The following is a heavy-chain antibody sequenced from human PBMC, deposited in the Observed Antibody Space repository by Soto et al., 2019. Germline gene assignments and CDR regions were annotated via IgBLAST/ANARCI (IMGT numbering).Heavy chain of an antibody. CDR1: GFTFSNAW. CDR2: IKSKTDGGTT. Sequence: EVQLVESGGGLVKPGGSLRLSCAASGFTFSNAWMSWVRQAPGKGLEWVGRIKSKTDGGTTDYAAPVKGRFTISRDDSKNTLYLQMNSLKTEDTAVYYCTTDLRGYDYYFDYWGQGTLVTVSS. CDR3: TTDLRGYDYYFDY. J-gene: IGHJ4*02. V-gene: IGHV3-15*01. D-gene: IGHD5-12*01.